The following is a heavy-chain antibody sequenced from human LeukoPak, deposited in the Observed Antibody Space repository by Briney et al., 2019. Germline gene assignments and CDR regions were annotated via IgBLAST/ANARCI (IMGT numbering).Heavy chain of an antibody. Sequence: GGSLRLSCAASGFTVSGNYMSWVRQAPGKGLEWVSVIYSGGSTYYADSVKGRFTISRDNSKNTLYLQMNSLRAEDTAVYYCARNGQALYSGYDGWGQGTLVTVSS. CDR1: GFTVSGNY. CDR3: ARNGQALYSGYDG. D-gene: IGHD5-12*01. CDR2: IYSGGST. V-gene: IGHV3-53*01. J-gene: IGHJ4*02.